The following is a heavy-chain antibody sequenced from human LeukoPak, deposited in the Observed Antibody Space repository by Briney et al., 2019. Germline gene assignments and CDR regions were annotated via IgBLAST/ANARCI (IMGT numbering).Heavy chain of an antibody. CDR3: AKDVDVSSWGLIYYYYGMDV. V-gene: IGHV3-30*18. J-gene: IGHJ6*02. D-gene: IGHD6-13*01. CDR2: ISYDGSNK. Sequence: GGSLRLSCAASGSTFSSYGMHWVRQAPGKGLEWVAVISYDGSNKYYADSVKGRFTISRDNSKNTLYLQMNSLRAEDTAVYYCAKDVDVSSWGLIYYYYGMDVWGQGTTVTVSS. CDR1: GSTFSSYG.